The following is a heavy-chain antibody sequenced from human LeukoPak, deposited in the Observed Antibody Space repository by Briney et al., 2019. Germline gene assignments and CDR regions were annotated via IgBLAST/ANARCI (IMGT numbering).Heavy chain of an antibody. CDR2: VYNSEYT. J-gene: IGHJ4*01. CDR1: GGSSSGFY. CDR3: ARNWGRGGSYIFDY. D-gene: IGHD5-24*01. Sequence: SETRSLTCTVSGGSSSGFYWSWSRQPPGKGLDWIGYVYNSEYTSYNPSLKSRVSRSFDTSKNQFSLTLTSVTAGETAVYFCARNWGRGGSYIFDYWGHGTLVTVSS. V-gene: IGHV4-59*08.